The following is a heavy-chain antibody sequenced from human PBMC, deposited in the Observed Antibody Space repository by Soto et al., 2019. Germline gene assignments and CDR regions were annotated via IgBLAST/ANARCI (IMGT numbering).Heavy chain of an antibody. V-gene: IGHV5-51*01. CDR1: GYSFTSYW. CDR3: ARHGYGSGESAHAFDI. Sequence: GESLKISCKGSGYSFTSYWIGWVRQMPGKGLEWMGVIYPGDSDTRYSPSFQGQVTISADKSISTAYLQWSSLKASDTAMYYCARHGYGSGESAHAFDIWGQGTMVTVSS. D-gene: IGHD6-19*01. CDR2: IYPGDSDT. J-gene: IGHJ3*02.